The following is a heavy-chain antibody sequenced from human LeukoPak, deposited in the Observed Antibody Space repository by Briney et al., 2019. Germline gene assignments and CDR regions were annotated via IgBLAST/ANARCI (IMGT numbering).Heavy chain of an antibody. Sequence: GGSLRLSCAASGFTFSTYAMNGVRQAPGKGLEWVSEITDGGGGTDYGDSVKGGFTISRENSKNRLYGEMSRRRGGDTALYYCAKAYYRDPPRFFTQGLDSWGQGTLVTVSS. CDR3: AKAYYRDPPRFFTQGLDS. CDR2: ITDGGGGT. V-gene: IGHV3-23*01. CDR1: GFTFSTYA. D-gene: IGHD4-17*01. J-gene: IGHJ4*02.